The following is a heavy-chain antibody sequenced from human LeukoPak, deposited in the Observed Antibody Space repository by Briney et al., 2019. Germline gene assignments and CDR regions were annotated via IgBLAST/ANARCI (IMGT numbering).Heavy chain of an antibody. CDR1: GFTFSNYA. CDR3: ATSAQWYFDL. Sequence: GGSLRLSCADSGFTFSNYAMSWVRQAPGKGLEWVSAISGSGGSTYYADSVKGRFTISRDNSKNTLYLQMNSLRAEDTAVYSCATSAQWYFDLWGRGTLVTVSS. CDR2: ISGSGGST. J-gene: IGHJ2*01. V-gene: IGHV3-23*01.